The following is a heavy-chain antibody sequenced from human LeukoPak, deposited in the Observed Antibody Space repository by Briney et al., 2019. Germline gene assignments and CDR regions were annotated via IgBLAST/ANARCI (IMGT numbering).Heavy chain of an antibody. D-gene: IGHD3-3*01. V-gene: IGHV3-21*01. J-gene: IGHJ6*03. CDR2: ISSSSSYI. Sequence: GGSLRLSCAASGFTFSSYSMNWVRQAPGKGLEWVSSISSSSSYIYYADSVKGRFTISRDNAKNSLYLQMNSLRAKDTAVYYCAREAHYDFWSGYPADYYYYMDVWGKGTTVTVSS. CDR1: GFTFSSYS. CDR3: AREAHYDFWSGYPADYYYYMDV.